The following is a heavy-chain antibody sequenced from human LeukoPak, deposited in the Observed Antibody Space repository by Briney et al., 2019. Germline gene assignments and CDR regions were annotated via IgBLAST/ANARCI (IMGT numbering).Heavy chain of an antibody. D-gene: IGHD3-22*01. CDR3: ARGFYDSSGYSEPFDY. CDR2: IFYSGST. CDR1: GGSISSYY. V-gene: IGHV4-59*08. J-gene: IGHJ4*02. Sequence: KSSETLSLTCTVSGGSISSYYWSWIWQPPGNGLEWIGDIFYSGSTNYNPSLKSRVTISVDTSKNQFSLKLSSVTAADTAVYYCARGFYDSSGYSEPFDYWGRGTLVTVSS.